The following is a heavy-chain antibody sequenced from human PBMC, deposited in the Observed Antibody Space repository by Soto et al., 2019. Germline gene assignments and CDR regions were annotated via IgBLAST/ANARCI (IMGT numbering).Heavy chain of an antibody. V-gene: IGHV1-2*02. J-gene: IGHJ4*02. Sequence: ASVEVSCKTSGYTFIGYYIHWVRQAPGQGLEWMGWINPNSGATNYAQKFQGRVSMTRDTSITTAYMELSRLRSDDTAVYYCARDLVSTIGDFDFWGQGTSVTV. D-gene: IGHD5-12*01. CDR2: INPNSGAT. CDR3: ARDLVSTIGDFDF. CDR1: GYTFIGYY.